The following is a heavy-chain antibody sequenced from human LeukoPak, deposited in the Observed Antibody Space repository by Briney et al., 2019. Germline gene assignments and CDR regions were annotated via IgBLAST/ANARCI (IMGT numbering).Heavy chain of an antibody. CDR1: GGSISSYY. D-gene: IGHD3-16*02. CDR3: AGLGGNYDYVWGSYLTQYYFDY. J-gene: IGHJ4*02. Sequence: SETLSLTCTVSGGSISSYYWSWIRQPPGKGLEWIGYIYYSGSTNYNPSLKSRVTISVDTSKNQFSLKLSSVTAADTAVYYCAGLGGNYDYVWGSYLTQYYFDYWGQGTLVTVSS. V-gene: IGHV4-59*08. CDR2: IYYSGST.